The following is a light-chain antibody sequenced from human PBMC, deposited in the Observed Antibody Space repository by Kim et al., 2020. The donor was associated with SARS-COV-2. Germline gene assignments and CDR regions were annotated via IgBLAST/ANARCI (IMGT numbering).Light chain of an antibody. V-gene: IGLV3-19*01. CDR1: SLRSYY. J-gene: IGLJ3*02. CDR3: NSRDSSRHRV. CDR2: GKN. Sequence: SSELTQDPAVSVALGQTVRITCQGDSLRSYYASWYQQKPGQAPVLVIYGKNNRPSGIPDRFSGSSSGNTASLTITGAQAEDEADYYCNSRDSSRHRVFGG.